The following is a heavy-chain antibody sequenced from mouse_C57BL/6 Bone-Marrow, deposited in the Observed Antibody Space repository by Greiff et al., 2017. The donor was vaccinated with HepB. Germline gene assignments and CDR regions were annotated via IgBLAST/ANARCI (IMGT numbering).Heavy chain of an antibody. CDR3: AREGSYDGYHSWFAY. CDR2: IYPYNGVS. Sequence: LVESGPELVKPGASVKISCKASGYSFTGYYMHWVKQSHGNILDWIGYIYPYNGVSSYNQKFKGKATLTVDKSSSTAYMELRSLTSEDSAVYYCAREGSYDGYHSWFAYWGQGTLVTVSA. V-gene: IGHV1-31*01. J-gene: IGHJ3*01. CDR1: GYSFTGYY. D-gene: IGHD2-3*01.